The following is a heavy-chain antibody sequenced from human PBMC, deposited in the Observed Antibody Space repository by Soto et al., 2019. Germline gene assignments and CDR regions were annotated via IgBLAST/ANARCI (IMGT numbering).Heavy chain of an antibody. Sequence: GESLKISCTGSGYSFTSYWIGWVRQMPGKGLEWMGIIYPGDSDTRYSPSFQGQVTISADKSISTAYLQWSSLKASDTAMYYCARQSIAARDAFDIWGQGTMVTVSS. CDR1: GYSFTSYW. J-gene: IGHJ3*02. CDR2: IYPGDSDT. D-gene: IGHD6-6*01. CDR3: ARQSIAARDAFDI. V-gene: IGHV5-51*01.